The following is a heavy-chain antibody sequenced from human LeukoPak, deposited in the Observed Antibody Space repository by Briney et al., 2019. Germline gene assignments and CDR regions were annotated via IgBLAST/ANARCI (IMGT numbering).Heavy chain of an antibody. CDR3: AKDIPIAGIVGATSAMFDY. Sequence: GGSLRLSCAASGFTFSSYAMSWVRQAPGKGLEWVSAISGSGGSTNYADSVKGRFTISRDNSKHTLYLQMNSLRSEDTAVYYCAKDIPIAGIVGATSAMFDYWGQGTLVTVSS. D-gene: IGHD1-26*01. CDR2: ISGSGGST. J-gene: IGHJ4*02. V-gene: IGHV3-23*01. CDR1: GFTFSSYA.